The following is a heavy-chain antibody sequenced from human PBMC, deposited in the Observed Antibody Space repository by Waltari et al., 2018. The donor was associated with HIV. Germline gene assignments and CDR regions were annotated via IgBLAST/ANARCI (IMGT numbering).Heavy chain of an antibody. V-gene: IGHV3-48*02. CDR1: GFTFSSYI. Sequence: EVQLVASGGGLVQPGGSLRLSCAASGFTFSSYIMTWVRQAPGKGLEWVSYISSSSSTIYYADSVKGRFTIPRDNAKNSLYLQMNSLRDEDTAVYYCARDCGSSGYCFDYWGHGTLVTVSS. CDR3: ARDCGSSGYCFDY. D-gene: IGHD3-22*01. J-gene: IGHJ4*01. CDR2: ISSSSSTI.